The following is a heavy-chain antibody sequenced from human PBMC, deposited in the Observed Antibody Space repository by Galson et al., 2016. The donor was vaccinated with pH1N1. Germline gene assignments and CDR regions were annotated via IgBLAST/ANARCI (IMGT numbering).Heavy chain of an antibody. D-gene: IGHD1-26*01. V-gene: IGHV3-21*06. CDR1: GFSFSTYS. CDR3: AKDVKTWGDALIFDL. J-gene: IGHJ2*01. CDR2: ISNMETYR. Sequence: SLRLSCAASGFSFSTYSMNWVRQTPGKGLEWVASISNMETYRNYADSVQGRFIIARDNDKNTLTLQMDSLRDNDTAIYYYAKDVKTWGDALIFDLWGPGTLVTVSS.